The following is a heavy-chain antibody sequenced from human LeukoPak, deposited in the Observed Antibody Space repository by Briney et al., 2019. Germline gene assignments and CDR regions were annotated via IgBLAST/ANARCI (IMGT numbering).Heavy chain of an antibody. Sequence: ASVKVSCKASGYTFTSYGISWVRQAPGQGLEWMGWISAYNGNTNYAQKFQGRVTMTRDTSISTAYMELSRLRSDDTAVYYCAPVAGTEAFDIWGQGTMVTVSS. J-gene: IGHJ3*02. CDR1: GYTFTSYG. CDR2: ISAYNGNT. V-gene: IGHV1-18*01. D-gene: IGHD6-19*01. CDR3: APVAGTEAFDI.